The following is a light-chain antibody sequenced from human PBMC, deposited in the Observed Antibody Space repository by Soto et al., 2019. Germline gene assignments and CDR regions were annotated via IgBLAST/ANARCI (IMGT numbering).Light chain of an antibody. CDR1: QSVSNF. CDR2: GAS. CDR3: QQRSNRLT. J-gene: IGKJ4*01. V-gene: IGKV3-11*01. Sequence: EIVLTHSPATLSLSPGERATLSCRASQSVSNFLAWYQQRPGQAPRLLLYGASNRATGTPARFSGSGSGTDFTLNISSLEPEDSAVYYCQQRSNRLTFGGGTKVEIK.